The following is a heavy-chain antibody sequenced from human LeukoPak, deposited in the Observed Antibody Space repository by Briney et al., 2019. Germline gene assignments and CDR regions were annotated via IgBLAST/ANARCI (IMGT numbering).Heavy chain of an antibody. Sequence: ASVKVSCKASGYTFSSYDIIWVRQATGQGLEWMGWMNPNSGNTGYAQKFQGRVTMTRNTSISTAYMELSSLRSEDTAVYYCARRNEDYYDSSGYHDPFDYWGQGTLVTVSS. CDR1: GYTFSSYD. D-gene: IGHD3-22*01. V-gene: IGHV1-8*01. CDR3: ARRNEDYYDSSGYHDPFDY. CDR2: MNPNSGNT. J-gene: IGHJ4*02.